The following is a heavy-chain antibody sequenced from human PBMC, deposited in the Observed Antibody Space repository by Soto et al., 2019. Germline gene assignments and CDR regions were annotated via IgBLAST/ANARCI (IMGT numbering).Heavy chain of an antibody. CDR1: GFTFSSYG. J-gene: IGHJ6*03. V-gene: IGHV3-33*01. CDR2: IWYDGSNK. D-gene: IGHD4-4*01. Sequence: PGGSLRLSCAASGFTFSSYGMHWVRQAPGKGLEWVAVIWYDGSNKYYADSVKGRFTISRDNSKNTLYLQMNSLRAEDTAVYYCARDPKARNYRPYMGVWGKGTTVTVSS. CDR3: ARDPKARNYRPYMGV.